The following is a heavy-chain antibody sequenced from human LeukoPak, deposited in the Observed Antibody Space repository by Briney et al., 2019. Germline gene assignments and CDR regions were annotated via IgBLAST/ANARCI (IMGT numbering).Heavy chain of an antibody. CDR1: GFTFSRYD. D-gene: IGHD4-17*01. CDR2: IGTAGDT. V-gene: IGHV3-13*04. CDR3: AREASTAVPHGDYGFYWYFDL. Sequence: GGSLRLSCAASGFTFSRYDMHWVRQATGKGLEWVSTIGTAGDTYYAGSVKGRLTISRENAKNSLYLQMKSLRAGDTAVYYCAREASTAVPHGDYGFYWYFDLWGRGTLVTVSS. J-gene: IGHJ2*01.